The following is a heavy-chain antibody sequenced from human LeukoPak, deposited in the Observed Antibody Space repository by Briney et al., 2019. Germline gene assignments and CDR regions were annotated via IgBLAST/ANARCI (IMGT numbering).Heavy chain of an antibody. CDR2: INGDGSTT. D-gene: IGHD3-10*01. Sequence: GGSLRLSCTASGFTFSTYWINWVRQSPGKGLVWVALINGDGSTTTHADSVKGRFTISRDNAKNTAYLQMNSLRDEDTAVYFCARVYAGSPDYWGQGTLVTVSA. V-gene: IGHV3-74*03. CDR1: GFTFSTYW. J-gene: IGHJ4*02. CDR3: ARVYAGSPDY.